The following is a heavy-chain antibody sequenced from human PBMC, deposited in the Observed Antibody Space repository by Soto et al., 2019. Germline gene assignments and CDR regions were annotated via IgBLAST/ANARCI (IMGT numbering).Heavy chain of an antibody. Sequence: GGSLRLSCAASGFTFSDYWMSWVRLSPGKGLEWVANIKHDGSDIRYVDSVKGRFTMSRDNAENSLYLQMSSLGAEDTAMYYCARDPYGNGYGAFDIGGQGTRVTVS. CDR1: GFTFSDYW. V-gene: IGHV3-7*03. CDR3: ARDPYGNGYGAFDI. D-gene: IGHD3-22*01. CDR2: IKHDGSDI. J-gene: IGHJ3*02.